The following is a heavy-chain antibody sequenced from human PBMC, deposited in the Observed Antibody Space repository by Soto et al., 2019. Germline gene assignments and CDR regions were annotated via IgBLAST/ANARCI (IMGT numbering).Heavy chain of an antibody. CDR1: GGTFSSYA. V-gene: IGHV1-69*13. CDR3: AVTTGLYSSSSWFDP. CDR2: IIPIFGTA. Sequence: SVKVSCRASGGTFSSYAISWVRQAPGQGLEWMGGIIPIFGTANYAQKFQGRVTITADESTSTAYMELSSLRSEDTAVYYCAVTTGLYSSSSWFDPWGQGTLVTVSS. D-gene: IGHD6-6*01. J-gene: IGHJ5*02.